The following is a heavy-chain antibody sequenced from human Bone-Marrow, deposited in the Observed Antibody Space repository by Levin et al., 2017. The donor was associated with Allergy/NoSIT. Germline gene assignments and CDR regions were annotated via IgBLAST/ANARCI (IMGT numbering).Heavy chain of an antibody. CDR1: GGSISSSSYY. V-gene: IGHV4-39*01. CDR2: IYYSGST. CDR3: ARRQWLRFAYNDAFDI. D-gene: IGHD5-12*01. Sequence: GSLRLSCTVSGGSISSSSYYWGWIRQPPGKGLEWIGSIYYSGSTYYNPSLKSRVTISVDTSKNQFSLKLSSVTAADTAVYYCARRQWLRFAYNDAFDIWGQGTMVTVSS. J-gene: IGHJ3*02.